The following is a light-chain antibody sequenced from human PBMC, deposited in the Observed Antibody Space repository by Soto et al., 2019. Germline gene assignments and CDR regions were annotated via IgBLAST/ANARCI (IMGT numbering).Light chain of an antibody. CDR2: EVS. CDR1: SSDVGGYNY. J-gene: IGLJ1*01. CDR3: SSYAGSNNLIA. Sequence: QSVLTQPPSASGSPGQSVTISCTGTSSDVGGYNYVSWYQQHPGKAPKLMIYEVSKRPSGVPDRFSGSKSGNTASLTVSGLQAEDEADYYCSSYAGSNNLIAFGSGTEVTVL. V-gene: IGLV2-8*01.